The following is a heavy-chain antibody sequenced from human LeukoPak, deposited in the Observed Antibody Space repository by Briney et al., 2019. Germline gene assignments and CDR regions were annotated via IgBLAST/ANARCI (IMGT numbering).Heavy chain of an antibody. V-gene: IGHV4-59*01. CDR1: GGSISSYY. D-gene: IGHD6-19*01. Sequence: SETLSLTCTISGGSISSYYWSWIRQPPGKGLEWIGYIYYSGSTNYNPSLKSRVTISVDTSKNQFSLKLSSVTAADTAVYYCARFWYSSGWSYFDYWGQGTLVTVSS. J-gene: IGHJ4*02. CDR3: ARFWYSSGWSYFDY. CDR2: IYYSGST.